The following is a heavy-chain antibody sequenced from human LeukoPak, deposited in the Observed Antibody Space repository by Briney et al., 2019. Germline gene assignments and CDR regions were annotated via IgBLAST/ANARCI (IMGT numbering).Heavy chain of an antibody. CDR1: AFTFSTYA. Sequence: SLILSCAASAFTFSTYAMHWVRHPPIQVLDWLAVVSFDGTSKYYADSVKGRLTISRDNSKNTLYLQMNNVRTEDTAVYSCARGGAWLRLDAFDLWGQGTVVTVSS. D-gene: IGHD5-12*01. CDR2: VSFDGTSK. V-gene: IGHV3-30-3*01. CDR3: ARGGAWLRLDAFDL. J-gene: IGHJ3*01.